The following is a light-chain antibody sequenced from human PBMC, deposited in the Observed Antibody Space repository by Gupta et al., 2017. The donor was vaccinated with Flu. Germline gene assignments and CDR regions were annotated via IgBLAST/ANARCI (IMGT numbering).Light chain of an antibody. J-gene: IGLJ1*01. Sequence: VTISCSGSSSNIGDNSVSWYQQFPGTAPKHLIYDNNKRPSGRTDRFSGSKSGSSATLGITGLQTGDEDDYYCGAWEGSRTVTYIFGTGTKVTVL. CDR2: DNN. CDR3: GAWEGSRTVTYI. CDR1: SSNIGDNS. V-gene: IGLV1-51*01.